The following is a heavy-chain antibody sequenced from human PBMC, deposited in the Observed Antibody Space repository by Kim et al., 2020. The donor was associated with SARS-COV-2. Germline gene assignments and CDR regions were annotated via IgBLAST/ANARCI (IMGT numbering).Heavy chain of an antibody. CDR2: IKSKPDGGTT. Sequence: GGSLRLSCAASGFSFSNAYMTWVRQAPGKGLEWVGRIKSKPDGGTTDFATPVKGRFTISRDDSKNTLYLQMNSLTTEDTAVYYCTTDRRAFDFWGQGTMV. CDR3: TTDRRAFDF. J-gene: IGHJ3*01. CDR1: GFSFSNAY. V-gene: IGHV3-15*01.